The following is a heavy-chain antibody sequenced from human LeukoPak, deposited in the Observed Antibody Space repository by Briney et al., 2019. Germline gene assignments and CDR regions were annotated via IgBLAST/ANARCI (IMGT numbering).Heavy chain of an antibody. CDR2: IYWDDDK. D-gene: IGHD6-19*01. CDR1: GFSLSTSGVG. J-gene: IGHJ4*02. CDR3: ARSDSAYSSGWYGSLAY. V-gene: IGHV2-5*02. Sequence: SGPTLVNPTQTLTLTCTFSGFSLSTSGVGVSWIRQPPGKALEWLALIYWDDDKRSSPSLKSRLTITKDTSKNQVVLTMTNMDPVDTATYYCARSDSAYSSGWYGSLAYWGQGTLVTVSS.